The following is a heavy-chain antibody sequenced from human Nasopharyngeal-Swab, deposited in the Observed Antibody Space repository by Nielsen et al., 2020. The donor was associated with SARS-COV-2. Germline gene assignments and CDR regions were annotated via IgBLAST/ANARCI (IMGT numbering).Heavy chain of an antibody. Sequence: SETLSLTCTVSGGSISSSNWWSCVSQPPGKGLEWIGEIYHSGSTNYNPSLKSRVTMSVDTSKNQFSLKLSSVTAADTAVYYCARDPSTITMVRGVIPHGAFDIWGQGTMVTVSS. CDR1: GGSISSSNW. D-gene: IGHD3-10*01. CDR2: IYHSGST. J-gene: IGHJ3*02. V-gene: IGHV4-4*02. CDR3: ARDPSTITMVRGVIPHGAFDI.